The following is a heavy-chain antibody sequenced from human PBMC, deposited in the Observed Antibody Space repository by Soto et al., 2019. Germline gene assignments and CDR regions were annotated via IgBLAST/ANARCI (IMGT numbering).Heavy chain of an antibody. Sequence: SETLSLTCTVSGGSISSGGYYWSWIRQHPGKGLEWIGYIYYSGSTYYNPSLKSRVTISVDTSKNQFSLKLSSVTAADTAVYYCERERVPLGPDYWGQGTLVTVSS. CDR2: IYYSGST. V-gene: IGHV4-31*03. J-gene: IGHJ4*02. CDR1: GGSISSGGYY. CDR3: ERERVPLGPDY.